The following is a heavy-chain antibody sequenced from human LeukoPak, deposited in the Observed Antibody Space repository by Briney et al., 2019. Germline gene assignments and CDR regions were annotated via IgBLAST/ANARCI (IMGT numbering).Heavy chain of an antibody. J-gene: IGHJ4*02. V-gene: IGHV3-74*01. CDR2: VKKDGTYR. Sequence: GALRLSCAASGFIFSRHWMHWVRQAPGEGLVFVARVKKDGTYRDYGDSVKGRFTISRDNAKNTLYLQMNSLRVEDTARYYCVRDDDAYGFDYWGQGTVVTVSS. CDR3: VRDDDAYGFDY. D-gene: IGHD3-16*01. CDR1: GFIFSRHW.